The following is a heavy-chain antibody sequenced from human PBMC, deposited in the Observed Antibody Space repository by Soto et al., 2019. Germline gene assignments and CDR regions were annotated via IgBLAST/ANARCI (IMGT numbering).Heavy chain of an antibody. D-gene: IGHD4-17*01. J-gene: IGHJ4*02. Sequence: EVRLVQSGGGLVQPGGSLRLSCAASLFIVSDNYMSWVRQAPGKGLEWVSLIYSGGGTDYAESVKGRFTISRDNSKNTLYLQMNSLKAEDKVMYYCATRMTTAPYWGQGTVVTVSS. CDR3: ATRMTTAPY. CDR2: IYSGGGT. V-gene: IGHV3-66*01. CDR1: LFIVSDNY.